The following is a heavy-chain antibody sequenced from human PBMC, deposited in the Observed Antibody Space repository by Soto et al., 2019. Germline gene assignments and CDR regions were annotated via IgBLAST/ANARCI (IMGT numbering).Heavy chain of an antibody. D-gene: IGHD6-13*01. Sequence: QVQLQQWGAGLLKPSETLSLTCAVYGGSFSGYYWSWIRQPPGKGLEWIGEINHSGSTNYNPSLKSRVTISVDTSKNQFPLKLSSVTAADTAVYYCARGGWVAAGPLPAEYFQHWGQGTLVTVSS. CDR3: ARGGWVAAGPLPAEYFQH. CDR2: INHSGST. CDR1: GGSFSGYY. V-gene: IGHV4-34*01. J-gene: IGHJ1*01.